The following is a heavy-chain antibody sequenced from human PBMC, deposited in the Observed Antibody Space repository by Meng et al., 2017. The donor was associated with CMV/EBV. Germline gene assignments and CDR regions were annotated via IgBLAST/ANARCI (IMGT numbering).Heavy chain of an antibody. Sequence: ASVKVSCKASGYTFTSYDINWVRQATGQGLEGMGWMNPNSGNTGYAQKFQGRVTMTRNTSISTAYMELSSLRSEDTAVYYCATTSDRVHDYYGMDVWGQGTTVTVSS. V-gene: IGHV1-8*01. CDR1: GYTFTSYD. CDR2: MNPNSGNT. J-gene: IGHJ6*02. CDR3: ATTSDRVHDYYGMDV. D-gene: IGHD2-2*01.